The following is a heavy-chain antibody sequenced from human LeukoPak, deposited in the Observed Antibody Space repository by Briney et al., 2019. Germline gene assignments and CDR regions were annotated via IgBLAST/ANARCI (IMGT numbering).Heavy chain of an antibody. Sequence: SETLSLTCAVYGGSFSGYYWSWIRQPPGKGLEWIGEINHSGSTNYNPSLKSRVTISVDTSKNQFSLNLNSVTAADTAVYYCARGSVAGPSDVWGQGTTVTVSS. CDR1: GGSFSGYY. D-gene: IGHD6-19*01. CDR2: INHSGST. V-gene: IGHV4-34*01. CDR3: ARGSVAGPSDV. J-gene: IGHJ6*02.